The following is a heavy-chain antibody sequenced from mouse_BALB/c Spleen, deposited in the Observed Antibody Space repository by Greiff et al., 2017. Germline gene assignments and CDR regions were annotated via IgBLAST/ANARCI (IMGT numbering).Heavy chain of an antibody. D-gene: IGHD1-1*01. CDR3: ARDGIYYGSSL. CDR2: ISYDGSN. J-gene: IGHJ2*01. CDR1: GYSITSGYY. Sequence: EVQLVESGPGLVKPSQSLSLTCSVTGYSITSGYYWNWIRQFPGNKLEWMGYISYDGSNNYNPSLKNRISITRDTSKNQFFLKLNSVTTEDTATYYCARDGIYYGSSLWGQGTTLTVSS. V-gene: IGHV3-6*02.